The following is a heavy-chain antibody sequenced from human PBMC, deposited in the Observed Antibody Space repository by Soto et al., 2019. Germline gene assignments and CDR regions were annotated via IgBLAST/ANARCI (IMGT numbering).Heavy chain of an antibody. J-gene: IGHJ4*02. CDR1: GGSISSYY. Sequence: QVQLQESGPGLVKPSETLSLTCTVSGGSISSYYWSWIRQPPGKGLEWIGYIYYSGSTNYNPSLKSRVTISVDTSKNQFSLKLSSVTAADTAVYYCAREGGGLRWYDYWGQGTLVTVSS. CDR2: IYYSGST. V-gene: IGHV4-59*01. D-gene: IGHD4-17*01. CDR3: AREGGGLRWYDY.